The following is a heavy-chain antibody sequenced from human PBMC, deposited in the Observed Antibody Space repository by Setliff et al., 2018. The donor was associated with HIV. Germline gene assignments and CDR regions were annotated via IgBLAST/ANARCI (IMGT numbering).Heavy chain of an antibody. CDR1: GFTFSDHY. D-gene: IGHD6-6*01. CDR3: SINSPLSS. Sequence: PGGSLRLSCAASGFTFSDHYMDWVRQAPGKGLEWVGRSKNKFNSSTTEYAASVKGRFTISRDDSKNMAYLQMNSLKIEDTALYFCSINSPLSSWGQGTLVTVSS. CDR2: SKNKFNSSTT. V-gene: IGHV3-72*01. J-gene: IGHJ4*02.